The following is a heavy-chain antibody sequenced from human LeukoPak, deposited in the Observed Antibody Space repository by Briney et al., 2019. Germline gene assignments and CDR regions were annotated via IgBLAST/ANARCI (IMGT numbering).Heavy chain of an antibody. CDR3: AKGGKRWDYLDSYGGNYFDY. CDR2: ISGSVRST. D-gene: IGHD3-16*01. V-gene: IGHV3-23*01. Sequence: GGSLRLSCAASGFTFSSYAMSWVRQAPGKGVEWVSGISGSVRSTYSAPSVKGRFTISSANSTNTLYLQMTSLRAEDTAVYYCAKGGKRWDYLDSYGGNYFDYWGQGTLVTVSS. J-gene: IGHJ4*02. CDR1: GFTFSSYA.